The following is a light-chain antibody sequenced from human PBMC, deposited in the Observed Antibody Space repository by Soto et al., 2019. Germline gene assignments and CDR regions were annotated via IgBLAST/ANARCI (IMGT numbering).Light chain of an antibody. CDR3: QQYGSSPWT. J-gene: IGKJ1*01. CDR2: DTS. Sequence: PGERATVSCRASQSVGGSSLAWYQQRPGQAPRLLIYDTSKRATGILDRFSGSGSGTDFTLTISRLEPEDFAVYYCQQYGSSPWTFGQGTKVDIK. CDR1: QSVGGSS. V-gene: IGKV3-20*01.